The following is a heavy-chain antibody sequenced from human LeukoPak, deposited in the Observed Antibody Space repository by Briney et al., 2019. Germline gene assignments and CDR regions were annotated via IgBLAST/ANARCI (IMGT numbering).Heavy chain of an antibody. CDR3: ARGTHWFDP. Sequence: SETLSLTCTVSGGSISNSNYYWGWIRQPPGKGLQWIGSIYHSGTTYHNPSLKSRVTISVDTSKNQFSLRLRSVTAADTAVYYCARGTHWFDPWGQGTLVTVSS. CDR2: IYHSGTT. J-gene: IGHJ5*02. CDR1: GGSISNSNYY. D-gene: IGHD1-1*01. V-gene: IGHV4-39*01.